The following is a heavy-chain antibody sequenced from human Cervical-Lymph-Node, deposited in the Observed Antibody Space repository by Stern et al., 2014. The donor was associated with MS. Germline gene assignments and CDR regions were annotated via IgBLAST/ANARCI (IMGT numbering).Heavy chain of an antibody. J-gene: IGHJ4*02. Sequence: QVQLVQSGGNLVKPGGSLRLSCAASGFTFSASGFTFSDYYMSWIRQAPGKGLEWISHISSSGTTIYYADSVKGRFTLSRDNAQNSMYLEMNRLKAEDTAVYYCAKGRGVRSRPGGYFDYWGPGTLVTVSS. V-gene: IGHV3-11*01. CDR1: GFTFSDYY. CDR2: ISSSGTTI. CDR3: AKGRGVRSRPGGYFDY. D-gene: IGHD3-16*01.